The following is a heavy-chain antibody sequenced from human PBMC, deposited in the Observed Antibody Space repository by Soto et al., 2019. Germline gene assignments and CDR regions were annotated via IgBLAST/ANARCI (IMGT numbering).Heavy chain of an antibody. J-gene: IGHJ4*02. Sequence: EVQLVESGGGLVQPGRSLRLSCAASVFSFDDYAMHWVRRVPRKGLEWVSSISWNSNIIGYADSVKGRFTISRDNAKNSLYLQMNSLRPEDTALYYCPKGGPDGFCSGGRCYFDYWGQGTLVTVSS. CDR1: VFSFDDYA. CDR3: PKGGPDGFCSGGRCYFDY. V-gene: IGHV3-9*01. CDR2: ISWNSNII. D-gene: IGHD2-15*01.